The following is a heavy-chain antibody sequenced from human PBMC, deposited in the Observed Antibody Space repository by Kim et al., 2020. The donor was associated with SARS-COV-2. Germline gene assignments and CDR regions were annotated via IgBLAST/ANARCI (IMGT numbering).Heavy chain of an antibody. D-gene: IGHD6-25*01. CDR1: GFTFNNYD. CDR2: ITGDGSVT. Sequence: GGSLRLSCAASGFTFNNYDISWVRQAPGKGLEWVSAITGDGSVTFYADSVKGRFTISRDNSKSTLGLQMNSLRAEDTAVYYCAKHHLRPHDYWGHGTLVTVSS. V-gene: IGHV3-23*01. J-gene: IGHJ4*01. CDR3: AKHHLRPHDY.